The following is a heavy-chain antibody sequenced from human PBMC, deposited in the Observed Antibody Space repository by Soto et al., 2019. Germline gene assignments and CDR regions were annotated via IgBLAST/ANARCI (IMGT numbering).Heavy chain of an antibody. J-gene: IGHJ6*02. D-gene: IGHD6-13*01. V-gene: IGHV3-30-3*01. CDR2: ISYDGSNK. Sequence: QVQLVECGGGVVQPGKSLRHSCAASGFTFSSYAMHWVRQAPGKGLEWVAVISYDGSNKYYADSVKGRFTISRDNSKNTLYLQMNSLRAEDTAVYYCARAIAAAGGYYYYGMDVWGQGTTVTVSS. CDR1: GFTFSSYA. CDR3: ARAIAAAGGYYYYGMDV.